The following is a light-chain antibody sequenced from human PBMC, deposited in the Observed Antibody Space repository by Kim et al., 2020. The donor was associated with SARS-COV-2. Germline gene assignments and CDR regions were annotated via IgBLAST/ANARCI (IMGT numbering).Light chain of an antibody. CDR2: AAY. Sequence: DIQMTQSPSSLSASVGDRVTITCRASQSISSWLAWYQQKPGKPPKSLIYAAYSLQSGVPSRFSGSGSGTDFTLSISSLQPEDFATYYCQQYDSYPRTFGQGTKVDIK. V-gene: IGKV1D-16*01. CDR3: QQYDSYPRT. CDR1: QSISSW. J-gene: IGKJ1*01.